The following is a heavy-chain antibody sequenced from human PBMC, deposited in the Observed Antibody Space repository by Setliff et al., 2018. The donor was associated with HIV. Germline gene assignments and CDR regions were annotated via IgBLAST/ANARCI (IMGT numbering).Heavy chain of an antibody. V-gene: IGHV4-39*01. CDR2: IYYNGHT. D-gene: IGHD3-10*01. CDR3: VRGPLWFGDSDAFDF. J-gene: IGHJ3*01. Sequence: SETLSLTCTVSGGSITSSNSYWGWIRQSPGKGLEWIGSIYYNGHTSYNPSLQSRVTISVDRSQNQFSLKLSSVTAADTAVYYCVRGPLWFGDSDAFDFWGQGTLVTVSS. CDR1: GGSITSSNSY.